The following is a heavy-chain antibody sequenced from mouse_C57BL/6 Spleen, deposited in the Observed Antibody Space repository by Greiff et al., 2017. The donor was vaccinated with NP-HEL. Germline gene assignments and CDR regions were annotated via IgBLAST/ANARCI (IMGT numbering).Heavy chain of an antibody. CDR1: GFTFTDYY. J-gene: IGHJ3*01. Sequence: DVMLVESGGGLVQPGGSLSLSCAASGFTFTDYYMSWVRQPPGKALEWLGFIRNKANGYTTEYSASVKGRFTISRDNSQSILYLQMNALRAEDSATYYCARGGSLDGSWFAYWGQGTLVTVSA. CDR2: IRNKANGYTT. CDR3: ARGGSLDGSWFAY. V-gene: IGHV7-3*01.